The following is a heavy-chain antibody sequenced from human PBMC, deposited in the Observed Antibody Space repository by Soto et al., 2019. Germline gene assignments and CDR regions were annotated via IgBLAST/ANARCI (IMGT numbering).Heavy chain of an antibody. Sequence: ASEKVSCKASGYTFTSYYMHWVRQAPGQGLEWMGIINPSGGSTSYAQKFQGRVTMTRDTSTSTVYMELSSLRSEDTAVYYCARDRDTIFGVVTYGMDVWGQGTTVTVSS. CDR3: ARDRDTIFGVVTYGMDV. CDR2: INPSGGST. V-gene: IGHV1-46*01. D-gene: IGHD3-3*01. J-gene: IGHJ6*02. CDR1: GYTFTSYY.